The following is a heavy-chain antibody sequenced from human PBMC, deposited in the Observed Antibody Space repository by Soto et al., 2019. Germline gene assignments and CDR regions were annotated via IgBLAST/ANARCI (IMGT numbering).Heavy chain of an antibody. CDR1: GYFIGTGGYY. J-gene: IGHJ5*02. CDR3: ARMYSSGSGWFHP. V-gene: IGHV4-39*01. CDR2: FYSSGSI. Sequence: PSETLSLTCFVSGYFIGTGGYYWGWIRHHPGKGLEWIGSFYSSGSIIYNPSLRSRVSIXXXXSXKXFXIXXXSVTXADTARYYCARMYSSGSGWFHPWGQGTLVTVSS. D-gene: IGHD6-19*01.